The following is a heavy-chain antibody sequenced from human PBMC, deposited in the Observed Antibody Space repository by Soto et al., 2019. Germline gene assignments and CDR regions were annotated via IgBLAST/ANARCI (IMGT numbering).Heavy chain of an antibody. CDR3: AKDISTGTIRSGY. V-gene: IGHV3-30*18. D-gene: IGHD1-1*01. CDR1: GFTFSSYG. CDR2: ISYDGSNK. J-gene: IGHJ4*02. Sequence: QVQLVESGGGVVQPGRSLRLSCAASGFTFSSYGMHWVRQAPGKGLEWVAVISYDGSNKYYADSVKGRFTISRDNSENTLYLQMNSLRAEDTAVYYCAKDISTGTIRSGYWGQGTLVTVSS.